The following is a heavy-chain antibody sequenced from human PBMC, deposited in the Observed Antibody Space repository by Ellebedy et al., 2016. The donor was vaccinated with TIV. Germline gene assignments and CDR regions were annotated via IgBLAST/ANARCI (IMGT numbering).Heavy chain of an antibody. D-gene: IGHD2-8*01. CDR2: IYYSGST. J-gene: IGHJ5*02. CDR3: AREVYCTNGVCPFDP. V-gene: IGHV4-30-4*01. Sequence: SETLSLTCTVSGGSISSGDYYWSWIRQPPGKGLEWIGYIYYSGSTYYNPSLKGRVTISVDTSKNQFSLKLSSVTAADTAVYYCAREVYCTNGVCPFDPWGQGTLVTVSS. CDR1: GGSISSGDYY.